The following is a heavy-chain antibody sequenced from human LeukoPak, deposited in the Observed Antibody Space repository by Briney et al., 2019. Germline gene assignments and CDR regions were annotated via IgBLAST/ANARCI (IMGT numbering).Heavy chain of an antibody. Sequence: GGSLRLSCAASGFTFSSYAMHWVRQAPGKGLEWVAVISYDGSNKYYADSVKGRFTISRDNSKNTLYLQMNSLRAEDTAVHYCARAGPYGGTQFDYWGQGTLVTVSS. CDR1: GFTFSSYA. V-gene: IGHV3-30-3*01. J-gene: IGHJ4*02. CDR3: ARAGPYGGTQFDY. D-gene: IGHD4-23*01. CDR2: ISYDGSNK.